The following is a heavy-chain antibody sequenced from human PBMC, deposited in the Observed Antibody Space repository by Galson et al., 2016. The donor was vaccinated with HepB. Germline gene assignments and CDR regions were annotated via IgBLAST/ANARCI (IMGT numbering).Heavy chain of an antibody. J-gene: IGHJ4*02. CDR2: VWYDGSKG. CDR1: GYIFSSHG. Sequence: SLRLSCAASGYIFSSHGIHWVRQAPGKGLEWVAVVWYDGSKGYYADSVKGRLTVSKDNPKNTAYQQMHSLRVEDTAVYYCARTIGFRVDYWGQGTLVTVSS. CDR3: ARTIGFRVDY. V-gene: IGHV3-33*01.